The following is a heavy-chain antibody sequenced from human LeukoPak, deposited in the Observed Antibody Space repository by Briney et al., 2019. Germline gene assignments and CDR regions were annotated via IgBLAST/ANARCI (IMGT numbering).Heavy chain of an antibody. CDR1: EFTFSSYA. V-gene: IGHV3-30-3*01. CDR3: ARDARRDGYNLYY. D-gene: IGHD5-24*01. CDR2: ISYDGSNK. J-gene: IGHJ4*02. Sequence: GGSRRLSWAASEFTFSSYARHWARQAPGKGLEGGAVISYDGSNKYYADSVKGRFTISRDNSKNTLYLQMNSLRAEDTAVYYCARDARRDGYNLYYWGQGTLVTVSS.